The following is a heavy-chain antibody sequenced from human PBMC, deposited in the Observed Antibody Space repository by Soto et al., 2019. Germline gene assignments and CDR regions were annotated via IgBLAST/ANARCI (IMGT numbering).Heavy chain of an antibody. J-gene: IGHJ3*02. V-gene: IGHV1-46*01. D-gene: IGHD3-10*01. CDR3: ARCRAPDAFDI. Sequence: QVRLVQSGAEVKKPGASVKVSCKASGYTFINYYMHWVRQAPGQGLEWMGIISPSGGGTSYAQKFQGRVTMTRDTSTSTVYMELRSLRSEDTAVYYCARCRAPDAFDIWGQGTTVIVSS. CDR2: ISPSGGGT. CDR1: GYTFINYY.